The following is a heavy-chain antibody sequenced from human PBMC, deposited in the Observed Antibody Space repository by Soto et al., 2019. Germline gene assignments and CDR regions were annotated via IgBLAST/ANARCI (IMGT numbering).Heavy chain of an antibody. D-gene: IGHD3-22*01. CDR1: GGSISSGGYY. Sequence: QVQLQESGPGLVKPSQTLSLTCTVSGGSISSGGYYWSWIRQHPGKGLEWIGYIYYSGSTYYNPSLKRRVTISVDTSKNQFSLKLSSVTAADTAVYYCARDLGLGSSGYNSQNWYFDLWGRGTLVTVSS. CDR3: ARDLGLGSSGYNSQNWYFDL. J-gene: IGHJ2*01. CDR2: IYYSGST. V-gene: IGHV4-31*03.